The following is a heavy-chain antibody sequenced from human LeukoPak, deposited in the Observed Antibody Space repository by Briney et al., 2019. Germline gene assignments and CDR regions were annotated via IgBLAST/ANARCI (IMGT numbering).Heavy chain of an antibody. CDR3: GRGQFSPPAFCGGDCYSWLDY. Sequence: PSETLSLTCAVSGGAFSGYYWSWIRQPPGKGLEWIGEIYHSGSTNYNPSLKSRVTISEDTSKNPFSLKLSSVTAADTAVYYCGRGQFSPPAFCGGDCYSWLDYSGEGNLVSVSS. CDR1: GGAFSGYY. V-gene: IGHV4-34*01. CDR2: IYHSGST. J-gene: IGHJ4*02. D-gene: IGHD2-21*02.